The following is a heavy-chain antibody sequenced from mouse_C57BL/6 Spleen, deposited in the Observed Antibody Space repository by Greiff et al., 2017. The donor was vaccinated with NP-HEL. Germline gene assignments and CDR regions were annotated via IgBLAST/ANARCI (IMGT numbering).Heavy chain of an antibody. CDR3: TRRGAYDYDWFAY. CDR1: GFTFSDAW. CDR2: IRNKANNHAT. Sequence: EVKLMESGGGLVQPGGSMKLSCAASGFTFSDAWMDWVRQSPEKGLEWVAEIRNKANNHATYYAESVKGRFTISRDDSKSSVYLQMNSLRAEDTGIYYCTRRGAYDYDWFAYWGQGTLVTVSA. D-gene: IGHD2-4*01. V-gene: IGHV6-6*01. J-gene: IGHJ3*01.